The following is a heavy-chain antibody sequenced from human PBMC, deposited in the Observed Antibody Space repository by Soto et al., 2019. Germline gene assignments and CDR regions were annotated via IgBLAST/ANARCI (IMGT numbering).Heavy chain of an antibody. Sequence: KTSETLSLTCTVSGGSISSGGYYWSWIRQHPGKGLEWIGYIYYSGSTYYNPSLKSRVTISVDTSKNQFSLKLSSVTAADTAVYYCARDPGRFYCSGGSCYSDAFDIWGQGTMVTVSS. V-gene: IGHV4-31*03. CDR2: IYYSGST. J-gene: IGHJ3*02. D-gene: IGHD2-15*01. CDR1: GGSISSGGYY. CDR3: ARDPGRFYCSGGSCYSDAFDI.